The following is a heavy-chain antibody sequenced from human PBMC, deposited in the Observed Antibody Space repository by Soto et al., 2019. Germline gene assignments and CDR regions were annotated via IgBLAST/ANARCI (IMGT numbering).Heavy chain of an antibody. CDR1: GGSFSSYA. Sequence: SVELSCKDSGGSFSSYASSWVRQAPGQGLEWMGGIIPIFGTANYAQKFQGRVTITADKSTSTAYMELNSLRAEDTAVYYCAKGLNYAPYDAFDIWGQGTMVTVSS. CDR2: IIPIFGTA. D-gene: IGHD1-7*01. CDR3: AKGLNYAPYDAFDI. V-gene: IGHV1-69*06. J-gene: IGHJ3*02.